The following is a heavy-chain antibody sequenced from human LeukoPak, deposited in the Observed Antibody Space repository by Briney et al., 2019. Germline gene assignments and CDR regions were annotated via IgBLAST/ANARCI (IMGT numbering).Heavy chain of an antibody. Sequence: SETLSLTCTVSGGSISSSSYYWGWIRQPPGKGLEWIGSIYSSGRTYYNPSLQSRVTIAVDTSKHQFSLKLTSVTATDTAVYYCARTPDIAVISDWGQGTLVTVSS. CDR1: GGSISSSSYY. D-gene: IGHD5-12*01. CDR2: IYSSGRT. J-gene: IGHJ4*02. V-gene: IGHV4-39*01. CDR3: ARTPDIAVISD.